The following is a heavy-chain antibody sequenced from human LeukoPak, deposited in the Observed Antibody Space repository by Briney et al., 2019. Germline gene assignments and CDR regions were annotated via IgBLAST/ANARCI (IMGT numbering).Heavy chain of an antibody. D-gene: IGHD5-24*01. Sequence: QPGGSLRLSCAASGFTFSRLWMHWVRQAPGKGLVWVAVIWYDGTNKYYADSVKGRFTISRDNSKNTLYLQMNSLRAEDTAVYYCARGRDGYNWIDYWGQGTLVTVSS. J-gene: IGHJ4*02. CDR3: ARGRDGYNWIDY. V-gene: IGHV3-33*08. CDR1: GFTFSRLW. CDR2: IWYDGTNK.